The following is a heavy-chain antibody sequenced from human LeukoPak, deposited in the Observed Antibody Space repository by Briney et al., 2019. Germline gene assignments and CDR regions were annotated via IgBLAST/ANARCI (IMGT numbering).Heavy chain of an antibody. CDR3: ATTGGSGAGS. CDR1: GGSISRYY. J-gene: IGHJ5*02. D-gene: IGHD5-12*01. Sequence: SETLSLTCIVSGGSISRYYWSWMRQPPGRGLEWIGYVYYNGNTNYNPSLKSRVTISVATSKSQFSLKLNSVTAADTAVYYCATTGGSGAGSWGQGTVVTVSS. CDR2: VYYNGNT. V-gene: IGHV4-59*01.